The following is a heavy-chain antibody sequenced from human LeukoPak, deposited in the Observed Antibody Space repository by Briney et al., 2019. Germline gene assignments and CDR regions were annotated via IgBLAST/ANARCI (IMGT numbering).Heavy chain of an antibody. CDR3: ARERSHGLDY. Sequence: PSETLSLTCTVSGYSISSGYYWGWIRQPPGKGLEWIGSIYHSGSTYYNPSLKSRVTISVDTSKNQFSLKLSSVTAADTAVYYCARERSHGLDYWGQGTLVTVSS. V-gene: IGHV4-38-2*02. CDR2: IYHSGST. J-gene: IGHJ4*02. CDR1: GYSISSGYY.